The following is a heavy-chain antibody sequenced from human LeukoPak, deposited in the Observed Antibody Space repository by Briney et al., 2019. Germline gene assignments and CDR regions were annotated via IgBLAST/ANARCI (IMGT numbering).Heavy chain of an antibody. V-gene: IGHV3-23*01. D-gene: IGHD3-10*01. CDR1: GITFSSYA. CDR3: AKAVRGVKNYYYYMDV. J-gene: IGHJ6*03. CDR2: ISGSGGST. Sequence: GGSLRLSCAASGITFSSYAMRWVRQAPGKGLEWVSAISGSGGSTYYADSVKGRFTISRDNSKNTLYLQMNSLRAEDTAVYYCAKAVRGVKNYYYYMDVWGKGTTVTVSS.